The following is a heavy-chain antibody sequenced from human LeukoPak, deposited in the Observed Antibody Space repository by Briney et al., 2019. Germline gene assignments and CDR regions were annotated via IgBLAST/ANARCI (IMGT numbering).Heavy chain of an antibody. CDR2: INHSGST. Sequence: PSETLSLTCDVYGGSFSGYYWNWIRQPPGKGLEWIGEINHSGSTNYNPSLKSRVTISVDTSKNQFSLKLSSVTAADTAVYYCARAPIELQRIDYWGQGTLVTVS. CDR3: ARAPIELQRIDY. CDR1: GGSFSGYY. D-gene: IGHD2-8*01. J-gene: IGHJ4*02. V-gene: IGHV4-34*01.